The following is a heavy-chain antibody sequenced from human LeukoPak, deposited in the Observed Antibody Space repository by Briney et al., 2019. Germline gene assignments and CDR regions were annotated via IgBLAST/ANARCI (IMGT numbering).Heavy chain of an antibody. CDR2: IYTSGST. V-gene: IGHV4-4*07. CDR3: ARLRTLTIFGVVINYYYYYMDV. D-gene: IGHD3-3*01. CDR1: GGSISSYY. Sequence: SETLSLTCTVSGGSISSYYWSWIRQPAGNGLEWVGHIYTSGSTNHNPSLKSRVTMSVGTSKNQFSLKLSSVTAADTAVYYCARLRTLTIFGVVINYYYYYMDVWGKGTTVTVSS. J-gene: IGHJ6*03.